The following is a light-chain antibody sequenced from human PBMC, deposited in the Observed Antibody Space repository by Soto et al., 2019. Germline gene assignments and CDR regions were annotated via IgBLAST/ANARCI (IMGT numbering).Light chain of an antibody. Sequence: DVVVTQSPDSLPLSLGERATINCKSSQRVLYSSNNKNFLAWYQQKPGQPPKLFIYWASARASGVPDRFSGSGSGTDFTLTISSLQAEDVAVYYCQQYYITPLTFGGGTKVDI. V-gene: IGKV4-1*01. CDR2: WAS. CDR3: QQYYITPLT. J-gene: IGKJ4*01. CDR1: QRVLYSSNNKNF.